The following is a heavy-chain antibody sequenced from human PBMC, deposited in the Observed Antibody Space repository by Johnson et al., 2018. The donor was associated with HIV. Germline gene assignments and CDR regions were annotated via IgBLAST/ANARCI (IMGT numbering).Heavy chain of an antibody. CDR1: GFTFSSYA. CDR3: ARERRPWGPDAFDI. V-gene: IGHV3-30*04. D-gene: IGHD3-16*01. Sequence: QVQLVESGGGVVQPGRSLRLSCAASGFTFSSYAMHWVRQAPGKGLEWVAVISYDGSNKYYADSVQGRFTISRDNSKNTLYLQMNSLRAEDTAVYYCARERRPWGPDAFDIWGQGTMVTVSS. CDR2: ISYDGSNK. J-gene: IGHJ3*02.